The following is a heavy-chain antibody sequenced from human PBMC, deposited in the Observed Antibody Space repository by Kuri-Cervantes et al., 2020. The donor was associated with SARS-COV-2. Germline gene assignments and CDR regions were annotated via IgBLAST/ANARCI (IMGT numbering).Heavy chain of an antibody. D-gene: IGHD2-21*01. J-gene: IGHJ3*02. CDR1: GFTFSTYG. CDR3: AKSGIERGNSPYAYGI. Sequence: GGSLRLSCAASGFTFSTYGMNWVRQSPGKGLEWVAFIRYDGNNKYYADSVKGRFTVSRDNSKNTLFVQMNSLRTDDTAVYYCAKSGIERGNSPYAYGIWGQGTMVTVSS. V-gene: IGHV3-30*02. CDR2: IRYDGNNK.